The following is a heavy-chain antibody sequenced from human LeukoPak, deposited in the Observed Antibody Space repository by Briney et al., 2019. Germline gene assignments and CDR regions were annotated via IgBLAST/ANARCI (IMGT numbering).Heavy chain of an antibody. Sequence: GGSLRLSCAASGFTFSSYGMHWVRQAPGKGLEWVAFIRYDGSNKYYADSVKGRFTISRDNSKNTLYLQMNSLRAEDTAVYYCAKDMVRGGKGYDAFDIWGQGTMVTVSS. V-gene: IGHV3-30*02. J-gene: IGHJ3*02. CDR1: GFTFSSYG. CDR2: IRYDGSNK. D-gene: IGHD3-10*01. CDR3: AKDMVRGGKGYDAFDI.